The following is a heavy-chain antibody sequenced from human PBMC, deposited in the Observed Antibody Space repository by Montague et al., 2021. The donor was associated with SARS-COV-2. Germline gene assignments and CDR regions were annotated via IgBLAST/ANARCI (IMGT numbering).Heavy chain of an antibody. D-gene: IGHD3-10*01. Sequence: SLRLSCATSGFTFNTYALHWVRQTPGKGLEWVAVISYDGTKTCYAASVKGRFTISRDTSKNTVYLQMNSLRVEDTALYYCARERALRYYHGSGIEFWGQGTLVTVSS. CDR3: ARERALRYYHGSGIEF. V-gene: IGHV3-30*04. J-gene: IGHJ4*02. CDR2: ISYDGTKT. CDR1: GFTFNTYA.